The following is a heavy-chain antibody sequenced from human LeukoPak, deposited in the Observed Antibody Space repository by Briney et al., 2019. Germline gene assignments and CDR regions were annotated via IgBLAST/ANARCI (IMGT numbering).Heavy chain of an antibody. J-gene: IGHJ4*02. D-gene: IGHD6-19*01. CDR3: ARARSSGVFDY. CDR2: IKDDGSEK. Sequence: GGSLRLSCAASGFTFSAYWMTWVRQAPGKGLEWVANIKDDGSEKYYVDSVKGRFTISRDNAKISLYLQMNSLRVEDTAVYYCARARSSGVFDYWGQGTLVTVSS. V-gene: IGHV3-7*01. CDR1: GFTFSAYW.